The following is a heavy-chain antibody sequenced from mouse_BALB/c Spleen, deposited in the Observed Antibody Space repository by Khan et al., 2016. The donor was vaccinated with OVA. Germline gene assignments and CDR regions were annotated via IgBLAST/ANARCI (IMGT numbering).Heavy chain of an antibody. CDR2: INTSNGGT. CDR1: GYTFTSYY. J-gene: IGHJ3*01. CDR3: ARSGYGNSFAY. Sequence: QVQLQQPGAELVKPGSSLKISCKASGYTFTSYYMYWVKQRPGQGLEWIGGINTSNGGTHFNEKLKSKATLTVDKSTNQAYLQLSSLTSKDSAIYYCARSGYGNSFAYWGQGTLVTVSA. D-gene: IGHD2-10*02. V-gene: IGHV1S81*02.